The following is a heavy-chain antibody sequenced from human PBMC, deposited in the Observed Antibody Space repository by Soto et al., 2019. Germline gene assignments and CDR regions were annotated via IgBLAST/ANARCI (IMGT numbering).Heavy chain of an antibody. Sequence: SETLSLTCAVYGGSFSGYYWSWIRQPPGKGLEWIGEINHSGSTNYNPSLKSRVTISVDTSKNQFSLKLSSVTAADTAVYYCARESGSSRGDYYYGMDVWGQGTTVTVSS. J-gene: IGHJ6*02. CDR3: ARESGSSRGDYYYGMDV. D-gene: IGHD6-13*01. CDR1: GGSFSGYY. V-gene: IGHV4-34*01. CDR2: INHSGST.